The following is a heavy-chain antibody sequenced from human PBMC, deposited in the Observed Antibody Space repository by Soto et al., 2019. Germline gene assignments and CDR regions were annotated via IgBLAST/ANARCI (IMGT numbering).Heavy chain of an antibody. D-gene: IGHD3-10*01. CDR2: ISTYTGNT. J-gene: IGHJ6*02. Sequence: QVHLVQSGAEVKKPGASVKVSCKGSGYTFTNYDINWVRQAPGQGLEWMGWISTYTGNTNYAQKLQGRVTMTTDTSTSTAYMELRSLRSGDTAVYYCARGYYYGSGRPTPGGMDVWGQGTTVTVSS. CDR1: GYTFTNYD. V-gene: IGHV1-18*01. CDR3: ARGYYYGSGRPTPGGMDV.